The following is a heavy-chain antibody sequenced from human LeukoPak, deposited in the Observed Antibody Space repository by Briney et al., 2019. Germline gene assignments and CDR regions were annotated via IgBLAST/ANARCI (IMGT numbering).Heavy chain of an antibody. D-gene: IGHD2-2*01. CDR1: GGTFSSYS. J-gene: IGHJ5*02. CDR2: IIPIFGKA. CDR3: ARDLYCSSTSCSWGNWFDP. Sequence: GASVKVSCKASGGTFSSYSISWVRQAPGQGLEWMGGIIPIFGKANYAQKLEGRVTIPADESTSTAYMELSSLRSEDTAVYYCARDLYCSSTSCSWGNWFDPWGQGTLVTVSS. V-gene: IGHV1-69*13.